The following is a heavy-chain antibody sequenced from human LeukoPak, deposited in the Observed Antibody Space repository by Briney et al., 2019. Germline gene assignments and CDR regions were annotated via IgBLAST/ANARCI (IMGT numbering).Heavy chain of an antibody. V-gene: IGHV3-7*01. Sequence: PGGSLRLSCAASGFTFSTYLVTWVRQAPGKGLEGVTNINQDGSEENYVDSVTGRFTISRNNTKNSLYLTMNNLRAEDRAVYYCARDRADIAMVRGLITRFDYWGQGTLVTVSS. CDR3: ARDRADIAMVRGLITRFDY. J-gene: IGHJ4*02. D-gene: IGHD3-10*01. CDR1: GFTFSTYL. CDR2: INQDGSEE.